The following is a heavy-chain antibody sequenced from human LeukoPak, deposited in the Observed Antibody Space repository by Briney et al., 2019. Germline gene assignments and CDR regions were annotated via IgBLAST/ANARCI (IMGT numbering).Heavy chain of an antibody. CDR3: TREPITMVRGLDY. V-gene: IGHV3-49*04. Sequence: GGSLRLSCTASGFTFGDYAMSWVRQAPGKGLEWVGFIRSKAYGGTTEYAASVKGRFTISRDDSKSIAYLRMNSLKTEDTAVYYCTREPITMVRGLDYWGQGTLVTVSS. D-gene: IGHD3-10*01. CDR1: GFTFGDYA. CDR2: IRSKAYGGTT. J-gene: IGHJ4*02.